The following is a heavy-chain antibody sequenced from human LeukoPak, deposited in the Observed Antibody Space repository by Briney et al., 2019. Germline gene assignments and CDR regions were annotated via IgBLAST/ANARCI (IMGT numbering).Heavy chain of an antibody. J-gene: IGHJ4*02. CDR2: INHSGST. V-gene: IGHV4-34*01. D-gene: IGHD3-9*01. CDR1: GGSFSGYY. Sequence: PSETLSLTCAVYGGSFSGYYWSWIRQPPGQGLEWIGEINHSGSTNYNPSLKSRVTITVDTSKNQFSLKLSSVTAADTAVYYCARAVLRYFDWLPTYFDYWGQGTLVTVSS. CDR3: ARAVLRYFDWLPTYFDY.